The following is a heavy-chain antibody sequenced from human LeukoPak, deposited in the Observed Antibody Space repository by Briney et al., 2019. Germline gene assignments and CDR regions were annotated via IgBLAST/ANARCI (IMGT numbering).Heavy chain of an antibody. V-gene: IGHV3-23*01. J-gene: IGHJ4*02. CDR2: ISGSGGST. D-gene: IGHD6-13*01. CDR3: ARDPHLIADYYFDY. Sequence: GGSLRLSCAASGFTFSRNGMTWVRQAPGKGLEWVSAISGSGGSTYYADSVKGRFTISRDNSKNTLYLQMNSLRAEDTAVYYCARDPHLIADYYFDYWGQGTLVTVSS. CDR1: GFTFSRNG.